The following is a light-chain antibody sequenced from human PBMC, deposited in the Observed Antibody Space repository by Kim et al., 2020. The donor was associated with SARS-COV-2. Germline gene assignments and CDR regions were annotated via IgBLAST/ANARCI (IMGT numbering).Light chain of an antibody. CDR2: DAS. V-gene: IGKV3-11*01. CDR1: QNVDIR. J-gene: IGKJ5*01. CDR3: QQRAHWPRT. Sequence: LSPGERATLSCRANQNVDIRLAWFKQKPGQPPSLLIYDASNRAPGVPARFSGSGSGTDFTLAISSLEAEDFAVYYCQQRAHWPRTFGQGTRLEIK.